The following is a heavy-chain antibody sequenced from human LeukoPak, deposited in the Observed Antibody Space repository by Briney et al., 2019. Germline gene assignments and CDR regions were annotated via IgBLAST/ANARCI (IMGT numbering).Heavy chain of an antibody. CDR2: IKPNSGGT. J-gene: IGHJ6*03. V-gene: IGHV1-2*02. Sequence: ASVKVSCKASGYTFTGYYIHWVRQAPGQGLEWMGWIKPNSGGTNYAQKFQGRVTMTRDTSISTAYMELSRLRSDDTAVYYCARDYGIAVAGNYYYYYMDVWGKGTTVTVSS. D-gene: IGHD6-19*01. CDR1: GYTFTGYY. CDR3: ARDYGIAVAGNYYYYYMDV.